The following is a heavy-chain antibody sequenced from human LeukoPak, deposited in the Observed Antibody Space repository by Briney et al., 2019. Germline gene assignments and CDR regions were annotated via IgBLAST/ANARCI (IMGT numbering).Heavy chain of an antibody. CDR1: GSTFSSYA. Sequence: GGSLRLSCAASGSTFSSYAMSWVRQAPGKGLEWVSSVSGSGGYTYYAGSVKGRFTISRDNSKNTLYLQMNSLRAEDTAIYYCAKDRPNYYDSSGHYYRRDGDYWGRGTLVTVSS. CDR3: AKDRPNYYDSSGHYYRRDGDY. V-gene: IGHV3-23*01. D-gene: IGHD3-22*01. CDR2: VSGSGGYT. J-gene: IGHJ4*02.